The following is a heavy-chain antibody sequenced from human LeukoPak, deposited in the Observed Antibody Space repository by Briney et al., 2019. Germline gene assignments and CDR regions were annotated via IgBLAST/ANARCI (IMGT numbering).Heavy chain of an antibody. CDR1: GYSISSGYY. CDR2: IYHSGST. Sequence: SETLSLTCTVSGYSISSGYYWGWIRQPPGKGLEWIGSIYHSGSTYYNPSLKSRVTISVDTSKNQFSLKLSSVTAADTAVYYCARVRYSSSFEYFQHWGQGTLVTVSS. V-gene: IGHV4-38-2*02. CDR3: ARVRYSSSFEYFQH. J-gene: IGHJ1*01. D-gene: IGHD6-6*01.